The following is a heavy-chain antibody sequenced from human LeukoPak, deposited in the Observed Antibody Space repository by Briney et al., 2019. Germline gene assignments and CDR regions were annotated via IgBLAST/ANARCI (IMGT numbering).Heavy chain of an antibody. CDR2: IYYSGST. CDR1: GGSFSDYY. V-gene: IGHV4-34*01. CDR3: ARTAGYYDSSGYYSYYFDY. J-gene: IGHJ4*02. Sequence: SETLSLTCAVYGGSFSDYYWGWIRQPPGKGLEWIGSIYYSGSTYYNPSLKSRVTISVDTSKNQFSLKLSSVTAADTAVYYCARTAGYYDSSGYYSYYFDYWGQGTLVTVSS. D-gene: IGHD3-22*01.